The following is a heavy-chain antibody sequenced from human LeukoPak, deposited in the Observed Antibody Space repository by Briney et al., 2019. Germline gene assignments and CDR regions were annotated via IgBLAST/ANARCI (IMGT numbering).Heavy chain of an antibody. D-gene: IGHD5-24*01. CDR3: ARDQRWLQLPFDY. CDR1: GGSFSVYY. Sequence: SETLSLTCSVYGGSFSVYYWSWIREPPGKGREWIEEINRSRNTNYNPSLKTRVTISVDTSKNQFSLKLSSVTAADTAVYYCARDQRWLQLPFDYWGQGTLVTVSS. V-gene: IGHV4-34*01. CDR2: INRSRNT. J-gene: IGHJ4*02.